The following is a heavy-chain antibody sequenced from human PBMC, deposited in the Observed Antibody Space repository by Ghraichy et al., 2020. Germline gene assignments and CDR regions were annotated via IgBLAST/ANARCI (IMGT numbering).Heavy chain of an antibody. CDR2: ISSSGSTI. Sequence: GVSLRLSCAASGFTFSSYEMNWVRQAPGKGLEWVSYISSSGSTIYYADSVKGRFTISRDNAKNSLYLQMNSLRAEDTAVYYCAREKSGGYILGYCSGGSCPLDYWGQGTLVTVSS. J-gene: IGHJ4*02. D-gene: IGHD2-15*01. V-gene: IGHV3-48*03. CDR1: GFTFSSYE. CDR3: AREKSGGYILGYCSGGSCPLDY.